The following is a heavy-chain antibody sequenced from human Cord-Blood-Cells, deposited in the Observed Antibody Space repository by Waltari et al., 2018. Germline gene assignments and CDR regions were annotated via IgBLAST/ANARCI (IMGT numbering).Heavy chain of an antibody. CDR1: GGSFSGYY. Sequence: QVQLQQWGAGLLKPSETLSLTCAVYGGSFSGYYWSWIRQPPGKGLEWIGEINHGGRTNYNPSLKSRVTISVDTSKNQFSLKLSSVTAADTAVYYCARGHSGYDYWGQGTLVTVSS. CDR3: ARGHSGYDY. CDR2: INHGGRT. D-gene: IGHD5-12*01. V-gene: IGHV4-34*01. J-gene: IGHJ4*02.